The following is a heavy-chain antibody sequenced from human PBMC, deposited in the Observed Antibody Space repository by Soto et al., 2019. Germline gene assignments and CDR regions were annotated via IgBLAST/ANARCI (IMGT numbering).Heavy chain of an antibody. CDR2: INAGNGNT. CDR3: ARGGRWATTVTTGYFDY. J-gene: IGHJ4*02. D-gene: IGHD4-17*01. V-gene: IGHV1-3*01. Sequence: ASVKVSCKASGYTFTSYAMHWVRQAPGQRLEWMGWINAGNGNTKYSQKFQGRVTITRDTSASTAYMELSSLRSEDTAVYYCARGGRWATTVTTGYFDYWGQGTLVTVSS. CDR1: GYTFTSYA.